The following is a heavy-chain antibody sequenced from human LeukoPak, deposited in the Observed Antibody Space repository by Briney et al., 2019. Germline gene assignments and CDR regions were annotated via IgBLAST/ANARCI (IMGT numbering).Heavy chain of an antibody. CDR3: ARDGQQWLPLRPYWYFDL. CDR1: GFTFSSYS. CDR2: ISSSSSYI. J-gene: IGHJ2*01. D-gene: IGHD6-19*01. V-gene: IGHV3-21*01. Sequence: GGCLRLSCAASGFTFSSYSMNWVRQAPGKGLEWVSSISSSSSYIYYADSVKGRFTIARDNAKNSLYLQMNSLRAEDTAVYYCARDGQQWLPLRPYWYFDLWGRGTLVTVSS.